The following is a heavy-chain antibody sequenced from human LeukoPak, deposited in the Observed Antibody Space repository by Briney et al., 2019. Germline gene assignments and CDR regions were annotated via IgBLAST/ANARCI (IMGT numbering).Heavy chain of an antibody. V-gene: IGHV4-34*01. D-gene: IGHD3-16*02. J-gene: IGHJ3*02. Sequence: SETLSLTCAVYGGSSSGYYWSWIRQPPGKGLEWLGEINHSGSTNYNPSLKSRVTISVDTSKNQFSLKLSSVTAADTAVYYCAREVITSYYDYVWGSYRGQAFDIWVQGTTVTVSS. CDR3: AREVITSYYDYVWGSYRGQAFDI. CDR2: INHSGST. CDR1: GGSSSGYY.